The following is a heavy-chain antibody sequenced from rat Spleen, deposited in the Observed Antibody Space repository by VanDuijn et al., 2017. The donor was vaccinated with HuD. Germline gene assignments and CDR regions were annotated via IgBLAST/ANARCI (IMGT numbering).Heavy chain of an antibody. Sequence: EVQLVESGGGLVQPGRSMKLSCAASGFTFSTYGLAWVRQAPKKGLEWVAYISPSGGSTYYRDTVKGRFTVSRDKAKSTLYLQMDSLRSEDTATYYCARLRLWVNYWYFDFWGPGTMVTVSS. CDR1: GFTFSTYG. CDR3: ARLRLWVNYWYFDF. CDR2: ISPSGGST. V-gene: IGHV5-25*01. D-gene: IGHD1-7*01. J-gene: IGHJ1*01.